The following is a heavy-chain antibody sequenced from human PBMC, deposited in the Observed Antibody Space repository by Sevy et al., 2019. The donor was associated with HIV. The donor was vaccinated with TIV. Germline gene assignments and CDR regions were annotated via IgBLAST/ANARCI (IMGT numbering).Heavy chain of an antibody. V-gene: IGHV1-2*06. CDR1: GYTFTDYY. CDR3: ARGLDCGGDNCYYYGMDV. D-gene: IGHD2-21*01. Sequence: ASVKVSCKSSGYTFTDYYMHWVRQAPGQGLEWMGRINPNIGRTEYAQKFQGRVTMTRDTYISTAYMELSRLRSDDTAVYFCARGLDCGGDNCYYYGMDVWGEGTTVTVSS. J-gene: IGHJ6*04. CDR2: INPNIGRT.